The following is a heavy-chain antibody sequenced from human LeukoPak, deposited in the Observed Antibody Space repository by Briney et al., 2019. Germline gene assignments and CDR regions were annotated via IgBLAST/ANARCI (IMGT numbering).Heavy chain of an antibody. J-gene: IGHJ4*02. V-gene: IGHV3-66*01. CDR1: GFTVSSNY. CDR3: ARGQRELRYFDWPEHFDY. CDR2: IYSGGST. Sequence: GGSLRLSCAASGFTVSSNYMSWVRQAPGKGLEWVSVIYSGGSTYYADSVKGRFTISRDNSKNTLYLQMNSLRAEDTAVYYCARGQRELRYFDWPEHFDYWGQGTLVTVSS. D-gene: IGHD3-9*01.